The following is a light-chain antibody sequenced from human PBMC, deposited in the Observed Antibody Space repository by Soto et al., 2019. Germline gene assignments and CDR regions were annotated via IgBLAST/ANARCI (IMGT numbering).Light chain of an antibody. CDR3: QQYGSSRLT. J-gene: IGKJ4*01. V-gene: IGKV3-20*01. CDR2: GAS. Sequence: EIVLAPSPGILSLSQGERATLSCRASQSVSSNYLAWYQQKPGQAPRLLIYGASSRATGIPDRFSGSGSGTDFTLTISRLEPEDSAVYYCQQYGSSRLTFGGGTKVDIK. CDR1: QSVSSNY.